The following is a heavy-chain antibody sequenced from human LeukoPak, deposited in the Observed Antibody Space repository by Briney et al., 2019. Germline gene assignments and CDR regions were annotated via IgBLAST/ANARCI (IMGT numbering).Heavy chain of an antibody. V-gene: IGHV4-34*01. CDR3: ARGDVDIVATSNLDY. CDR2: INHSRST. D-gene: IGHD5-12*01. J-gene: IGHJ4*02. CDR1: GGSFSGYY. Sequence: PSETLSLTCAVYGGSFSGYYWSWIRQPPGKGLEWIGEINHSRSTNYNPSLKSRVTISVDTSKNQFSLQLNSVTPEDTAVYYCARGDVDIVATSNLDYWGQGTLVTVSS.